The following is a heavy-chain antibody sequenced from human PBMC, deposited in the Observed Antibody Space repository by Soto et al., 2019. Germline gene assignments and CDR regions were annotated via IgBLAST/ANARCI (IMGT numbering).Heavy chain of an antibody. CDR1: GFTFSKFA. J-gene: IGHJ5*02. V-gene: IGHV3-23*01. CDR2: ISASGVGT. CDR3: AKNPSEWYVGWFDP. D-gene: IGHD6-19*01. Sequence: GGSLRLSCRASGFTFSKFAMSWVRQAPGKGPEWISSISASGVGTNYADSVQGRLTVSRDNSKSTMYLQMNRLRDADTAVYYCAKNPSEWYVGWFDPWGQGTQVTVSS.